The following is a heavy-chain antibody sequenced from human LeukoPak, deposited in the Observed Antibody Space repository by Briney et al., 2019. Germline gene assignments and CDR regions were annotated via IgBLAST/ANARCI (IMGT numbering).Heavy chain of an antibody. D-gene: IGHD1-14*01. Sequence: ASVKVSCKASGYTFTGYYMHWVRQAPGQGLEWMGWINPNSGGTNYAQKFQGRVTMTRDTSISTAYMELSRLRSDDTAVYYCARDQASVSLWPNWFDPWGQGTLVTVSS. CDR1: GYTFTGYY. V-gene: IGHV1-2*02. CDR3: ARDQASVSLWPNWFDP. CDR2: INPNSGGT. J-gene: IGHJ5*02.